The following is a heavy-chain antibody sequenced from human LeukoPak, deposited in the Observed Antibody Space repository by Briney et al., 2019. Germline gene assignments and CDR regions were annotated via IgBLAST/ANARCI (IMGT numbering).Heavy chain of an antibody. D-gene: IGHD3-3*01. V-gene: IGHV3-23*01. J-gene: IGHJ4*02. Sequence: GGSLRLSCAASGFTFSTYAMSWVRQAPGKGLEWVSAIRGSGYSTYYADSVKGRFTISRDNSKNTLYLQMNSLRAEDTAVYYCAKAVLKRITIFGVVINPLDYWGQGTLVTVSS. CDR3: AKAVLKRITIFGVVINPLDY. CDR1: GFTFSTYA. CDR2: IRGSGYST.